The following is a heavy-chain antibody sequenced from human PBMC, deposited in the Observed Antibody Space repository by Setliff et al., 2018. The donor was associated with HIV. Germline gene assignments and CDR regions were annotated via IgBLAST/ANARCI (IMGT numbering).Heavy chain of an antibody. Sequence: LSLTCTVSGGSISNSRYYWSRIRQPPGKGLEWIGSIYYSGSTYYNPSLKSRVTISVDTSKNQFSLKLSSVTAADAAVYYCASRVYYYDSSGYLREEGFDPWGQGTLVTVSS. J-gene: IGHJ5*02. V-gene: IGHV4-39*01. CDR2: IYYSGST. D-gene: IGHD3-22*01. CDR1: GGSISNSRYY. CDR3: ASRVYYYDSSGYLREEGFDP.